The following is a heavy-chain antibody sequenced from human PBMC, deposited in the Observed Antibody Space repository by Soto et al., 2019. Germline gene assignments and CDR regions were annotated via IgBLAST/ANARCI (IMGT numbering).Heavy chain of an antibody. D-gene: IGHD5-18*01. CDR1: GFNFGSYA. CDR3: VKGKESGYRGAFDS. CDR2: VSGSGSSP. V-gene: IGHV3-23*01. Sequence: EEQLLESGGGLVQPGGSLRLSCAATGFNFGSYAMGWVRQAPGKGLEWVSGVSGSGSSPYYADSVKGRLTISKDKSMNTLYLDLNNLRSEDTAVYFCVKGKESGYRGAFDSWGQGTMVTVSS. J-gene: IGHJ4*02.